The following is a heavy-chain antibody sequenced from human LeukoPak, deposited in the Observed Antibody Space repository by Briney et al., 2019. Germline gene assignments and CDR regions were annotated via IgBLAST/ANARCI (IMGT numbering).Heavy chain of an antibody. CDR2: ISKDGSDK. D-gene: IGHD1-7*01. CDR3: ARDYWWNYDY. J-gene: IGHJ4*02. CDR1: GFTFSDYA. Sequence: PGGSLRLSCAASGFTFSDYAMLWVRQAPGKGLEWVAVISKDGSDKYYPGSVRGRFTTSRDNSKNTIYLQMDSLRAEDTAIYYCARDYWWNYDYWGQGTLVTVSS. V-gene: IGHV3-30-3*01.